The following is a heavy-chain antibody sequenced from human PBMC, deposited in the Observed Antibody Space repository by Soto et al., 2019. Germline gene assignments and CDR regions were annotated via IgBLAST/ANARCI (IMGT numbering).Heavy chain of an antibody. CDR2: IKQDGSEK. D-gene: IGHD2-2*01. Sequence: EVQMVESGGGLVQPGGSLRLSCAASGFTFSSYWLSWVRQAPGKGLEWVANIKQDGSEKYYVDSVKGRFTIPRDNAKNSLDLQITSLRSEDTALYYCARDRRCYAVSDESCDIWGRGPMVNVSS. CDR1: GFTFSSYW. J-gene: IGHJ3*02. V-gene: IGHV3-7*01. CDR3: ARDRRCYAVSDESCDI.